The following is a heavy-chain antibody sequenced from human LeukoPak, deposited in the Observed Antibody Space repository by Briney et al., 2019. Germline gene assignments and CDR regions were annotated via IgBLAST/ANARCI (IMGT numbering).Heavy chain of an antibody. CDR3: ARDKELLWFGELLY. CDR2: ISVYNGNT. CDR1: GYTFSSYD. V-gene: IGHV1-18*01. Sequence: ASVKVSCKAPGYTFSSYDISWVRQAPGQGLEWMGWISVYNGNTNYAQNLQGRVTMTTDTSTSTAYMELRSLRSDDTAVYYCARDKELLWFGELLYWGQGTLVTVSS. J-gene: IGHJ4*02. D-gene: IGHD3-10*01.